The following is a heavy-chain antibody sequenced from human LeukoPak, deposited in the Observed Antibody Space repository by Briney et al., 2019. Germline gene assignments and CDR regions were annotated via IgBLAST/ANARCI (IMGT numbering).Heavy chain of an antibody. Sequence: GESLKISCKGSGYSFTSYWIGWVRQMPGKGLEWMGIIYPGDSDTRYSPSFQGQVTISADKSISTAYLQWSSLKASDTAMYYCARRDREAGSWYVGAFDYWGQGTLVTVSS. CDR2: IYPGDSDT. D-gene: IGHD6-13*01. CDR1: GYSFTSYW. V-gene: IGHV5-51*01. CDR3: ARRDREAGSWYVGAFDY. J-gene: IGHJ4*02.